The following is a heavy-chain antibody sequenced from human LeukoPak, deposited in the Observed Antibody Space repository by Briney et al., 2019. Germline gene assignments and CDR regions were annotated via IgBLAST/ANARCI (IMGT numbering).Heavy chain of an antibody. CDR2: ISSSGSTI. CDR3: ARGEVRGQLESYYYYYYYMDV. CDR1: GFTFSDYY. Sequence: GGSLRLSCAASGFTFSDYYMSWIRQAPGKGLEWVSYISSSGSTIYYADSVKGRFTISRDNAKNSLYLQMNSLRAEDTTVYYCARGEVRGQLESYYYYYYYMDVWGKGTTVTVSS. D-gene: IGHD6-6*01. J-gene: IGHJ6*03. V-gene: IGHV3-11*01.